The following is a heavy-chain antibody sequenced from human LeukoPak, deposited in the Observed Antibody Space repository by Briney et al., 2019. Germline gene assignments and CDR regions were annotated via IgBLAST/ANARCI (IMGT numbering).Heavy chain of an antibody. J-gene: IGHJ4*02. Sequence: SETLSLTCTVSGGSISSGGYYWSWIRQHPGKGLEWIGYIYYSGSTYYNPSLKSRVTISVDTSKNQFSLKLSSVTAADTAVYYCAREGSSMSMDNWGQGTLVTVSS. V-gene: IGHV4-31*03. CDR1: GGSISSGGYY. CDR2: IYYSGST. CDR3: AREGSSMSMDN. D-gene: IGHD2/OR15-2a*01.